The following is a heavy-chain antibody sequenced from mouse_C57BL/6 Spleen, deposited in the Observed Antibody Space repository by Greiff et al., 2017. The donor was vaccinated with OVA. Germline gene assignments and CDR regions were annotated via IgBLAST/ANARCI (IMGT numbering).Heavy chain of an antibody. D-gene: IGHD1-1*01. CDR3: AREIITTVPYWYFDV. V-gene: IGHV3-1*01. J-gene: IGHJ1*03. CDR2: ISYSGST. CDR1: GYSITSGYD. Sequence: EVQLKESGPGMVKPSQSLSLTCTVTGYSITSGYDWHWIRHFPGNKLEWMGYISYSGSTNYNPSLKSRISITHDTSKNHFFLKLNSVTTEDTATYYCAREIITTVPYWYFDVWGTGTTVTVSS.